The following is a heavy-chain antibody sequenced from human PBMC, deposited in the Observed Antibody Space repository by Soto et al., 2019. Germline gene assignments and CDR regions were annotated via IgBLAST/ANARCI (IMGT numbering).Heavy chain of an antibody. CDR2: IWYDGSNK. D-gene: IGHD2-2*01. CDR3: ARAHCSSTSCYSGMDV. CDR1: GFTFSSYG. J-gene: IGHJ6*04. V-gene: IGHV3-33*01. Sequence: QVQLVESGGGVVQPGRSLRLSCAASGFTFSSYGMHWVRQAPGKGLEWVAVIWYDGSNKYYADSVKGRFTISRDNSTNPLYLQMNSLRAEDTAVYYCARAHCSSTSCYSGMDVWGKGTTVTVSS.